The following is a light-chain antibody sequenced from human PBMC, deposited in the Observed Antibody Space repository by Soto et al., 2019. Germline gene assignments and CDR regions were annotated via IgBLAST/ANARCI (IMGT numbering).Light chain of an antibody. Sequence: DIQMTQSPSSVSASVGDRVTITCRASQGIGRYLAWYQQKPGKAPKLLIYSASTLQSGVPSRFSGSGSGTDFTLTISSLEPEDFAVYYCQQRSNWPPERITFGQGTRLEIK. CDR1: QGIGRY. J-gene: IGKJ5*01. CDR3: QQRSNWPPERIT. V-gene: IGKV1-12*01. CDR2: SAS.